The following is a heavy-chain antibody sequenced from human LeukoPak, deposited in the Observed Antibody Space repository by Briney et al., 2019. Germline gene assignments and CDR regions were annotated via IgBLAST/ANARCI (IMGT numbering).Heavy chain of an antibody. J-gene: IGHJ4*02. CDR2: ISAGADST. V-gene: IGHV3-23*01. D-gene: IGHD2-2*01. Sequence: RGSLILSCAASAFTFSSYAMSWVRQAPGKGLEWVSAISAGADSTYYADSVQGRFTISRDNSKNTLHLQMSGLRAEDTAVYFCARSDNAAHDYWGQGTLVTVSS. CDR3: ARSDNAAHDY. CDR1: AFTFSSYA.